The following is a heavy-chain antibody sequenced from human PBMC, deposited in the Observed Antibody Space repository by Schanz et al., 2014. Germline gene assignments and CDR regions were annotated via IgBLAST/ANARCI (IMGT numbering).Heavy chain of an antibody. CDR1: GFTFSSYA. CDR2: ISYDGRNK. Sequence: VQLLDSGGGLAQPGGSLRLSCAASGFTFSSYAMSWVRQAPGKGLEWVAVISYDGRNKYYADSVKGRFTISRDNSKNTLYLHMNTLRSEDTAVYYCAKDSTHIDIVLVPTAIDYWGQGTLVTVSS. J-gene: IGHJ4*02. CDR3: AKDSTHIDIVLVPTAIDY. V-gene: IGHV3-30-3*01. D-gene: IGHD2-2*01.